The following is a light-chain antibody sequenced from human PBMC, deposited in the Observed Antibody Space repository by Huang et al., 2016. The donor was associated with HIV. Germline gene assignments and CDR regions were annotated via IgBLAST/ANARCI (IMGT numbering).Light chain of an antibody. CDR3: QQYYDSPRTA. Sequence: IQMAQSPPSLSVSVGDRVTISCRARQNIFKFLNWYKQKPGKAPKVLIYGASSLPTEVPSRFSGSGSGTDFTLTITNVQPEDVGVYYCQQYYDSPRTAFGGGTRLDLK. CDR2: GAS. CDR1: QNIFKF. V-gene: IGKV1-39*01. J-gene: IGKJ4*01.